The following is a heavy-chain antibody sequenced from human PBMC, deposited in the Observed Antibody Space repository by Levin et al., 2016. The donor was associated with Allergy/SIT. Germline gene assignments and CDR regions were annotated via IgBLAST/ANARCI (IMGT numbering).Heavy chain of an antibody. CDR3: ARSGVWHSYENWPFDY. D-gene: IGHD5-18*01. CDR2: IKQDGSEK. Sequence: GESLKISCAASGFTFSSYWMSWVRQAPGKGLEWVANIKQDGSEKYYVDSVKGRFTISRDNAKNSLYLQMNSLRAEDTAVYYCARSGVWHSYENWPFDYWGQGTLVTVSS. J-gene: IGHJ4*02. CDR1: GFTFSSYW. V-gene: IGHV3-7*03.